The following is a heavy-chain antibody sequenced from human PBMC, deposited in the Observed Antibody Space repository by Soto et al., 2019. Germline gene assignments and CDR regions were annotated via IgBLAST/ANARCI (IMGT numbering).Heavy chain of an antibody. CDR1: GGTFSTYV. D-gene: IGHD4-17*01. CDR2: IVILSGTV. V-gene: IGHV1-69*12. J-gene: IGHJ4*02. Sequence: QVQLVQSGAEVKRPGSSVKVSCKASGGTFSTYVIGWVRQAPGQGLEWMGGIVILSGTVNYAQNFQDRVTSTADEYTTPVYMELNNLRSDDTAVDYCAREYDYGDYFYYYWGQGTLVTVSS. CDR3: AREYDYGDYFYYY.